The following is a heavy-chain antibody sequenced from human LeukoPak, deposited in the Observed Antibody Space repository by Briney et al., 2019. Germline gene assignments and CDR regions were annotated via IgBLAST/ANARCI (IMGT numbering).Heavy chain of an antibody. D-gene: IGHD3-16*01. CDR2: IDTDGTST. J-gene: IGHJ4*02. V-gene: IGHV3-74*01. CDR1: GFTFMCYW. Sequence: GGSLRLSCAASGFTFMCYWMYWVRQAPGKGLVWVSRIDTDGTSTSYADSVKGRFTISRDNAKNTLYLRMNSLRAEDTAVYYCVLGSWGAYWGQGTLATISS. CDR3: VLGSWGAY.